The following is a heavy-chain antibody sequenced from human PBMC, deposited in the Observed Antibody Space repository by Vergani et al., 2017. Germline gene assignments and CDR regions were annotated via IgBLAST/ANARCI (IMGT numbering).Heavy chain of an antibody. V-gene: IGHV3-74*03. D-gene: IGHD5-12*01. Sequence: EVQLVESGGGSVQSGGSLRLSCVASGFSFNTYWMHWVRQVPGKGLMWVARIDEYGNRATYGEFETGRSTISRDNAKNTVFLQMNSLSAGDTAVYYCAKANPRNSGYDYLYYYHAMDVWGQGTTVTVSS. CDR2: IDEYGNRA. CDR3: AKANPRNSGYDYLYYYHAMDV. J-gene: IGHJ6*02. CDR1: GFSFNTYW.